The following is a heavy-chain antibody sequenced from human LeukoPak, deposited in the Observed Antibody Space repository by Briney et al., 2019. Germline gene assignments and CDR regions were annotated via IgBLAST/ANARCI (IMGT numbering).Heavy chain of an antibody. CDR3: ARDLPTYYYDSSFDAFDI. V-gene: IGHV1-18*01. Sequence: GAPVKVSCKASGYTFTSYGISWVRQAPGQGLEWMGWISAYNGNTNYAQKLQGRVTMTTDTSTSTAYMELRSLRSDDTAVYYCARDLPTYYYDSSFDAFDIWGQGAMVTVPS. J-gene: IGHJ3*02. CDR2: ISAYNGNT. CDR1: GYTFTSYG. D-gene: IGHD3-22*01.